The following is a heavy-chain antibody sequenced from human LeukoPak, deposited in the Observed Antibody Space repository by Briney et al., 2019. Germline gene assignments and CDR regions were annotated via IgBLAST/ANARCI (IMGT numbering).Heavy chain of an antibody. J-gene: IGHJ4*02. D-gene: IGHD4-17*01. V-gene: IGHV4-39*01. CDR2: IYYSGST. Sequence: TSETLSLTCTVSGGSISSSSYYWGWIRQPPGKGLEWIGSIYYSGSTYYNPSLKSRVTISVDTSKNQFSLKLSSVTAADTAVYYCARGHDYANYWGQGTLVTVSS. CDR3: ARGHDYANY. CDR1: GGSISSSSYY.